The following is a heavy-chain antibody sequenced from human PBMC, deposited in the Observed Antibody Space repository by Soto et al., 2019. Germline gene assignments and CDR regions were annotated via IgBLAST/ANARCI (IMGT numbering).Heavy chain of an antibody. CDR3: ARDPLNSGSYYLRNYYYYGMDV. Sequence: QVQLVQSGAEVKKPGASVKVSCKASGYTFTSYAMHWVRQASGQRLEWMGWINAGNGNTKYSQKFQGRVTITRDTSASTAYMELSSLRSEDTAVYYCARDPLNSGSYYLRNYYYYGMDVWGQGTTVTVSS. D-gene: IGHD1-26*01. J-gene: IGHJ6*02. V-gene: IGHV1-3*01. CDR2: INAGNGNT. CDR1: GYTFTSYA.